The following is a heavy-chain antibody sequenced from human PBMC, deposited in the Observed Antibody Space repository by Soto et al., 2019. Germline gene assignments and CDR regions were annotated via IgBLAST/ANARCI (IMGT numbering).Heavy chain of an antibody. J-gene: IGHJ6*03. Sequence: SETLSLTCTVSGGSISSSSYYWGWIRQPPGKGLEWIGSIYYSGSTYYNPSLKSRVTISVDTSKNQVSLKLSTVTAADTAVYYCARLMPSSSWSYYYYYYYMDVWGKGTTVTVSS. V-gene: IGHV4-39*01. CDR3: ARLMPSSSWSYYYYYYYMDV. CDR2: IYYSGST. CDR1: GGSISSSSYY. D-gene: IGHD6-13*01.